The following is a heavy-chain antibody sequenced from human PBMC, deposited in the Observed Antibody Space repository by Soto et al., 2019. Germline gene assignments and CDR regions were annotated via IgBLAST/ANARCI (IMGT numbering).Heavy chain of an antibody. D-gene: IGHD3-3*01. CDR3: ARDGSLEWDNWFDP. CDR2: ISAYNGNT. CDR1: GYTFTSYG. J-gene: IGHJ5*02. V-gene: IGHV1-18*01. Sequence: GASVKVSCKASGYTFTSYGISWVRQAPGQGLEWMGWISAYNGNTNYVQKLQGRVTMTTDTSTSTAYMELRSLRSDDTAVYYCARDGSLEWDNWFDPWGQGTLVTVSS.